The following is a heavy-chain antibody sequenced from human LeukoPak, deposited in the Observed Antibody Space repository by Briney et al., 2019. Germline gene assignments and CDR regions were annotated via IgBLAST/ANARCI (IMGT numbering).Heavy chain of an antibody. CDR3: ARSSSGTSLIDS. Sequence: SETLSLTCTVSAGSSSSYYWSWIRQPPGKGLEWIGYISYSGSTYYNPSLKSRVTMSLDTSKNQFSLKLSSVTAADTAMFFCARSSSGTSLIDSWGQGALVTVSS. CDR2: ISYSGST. CDR1: AGSSSSYY. J-gene: IGHJ4*02. V-gene: IGHV4-59*01. D-gene: IGHD1-26*01.